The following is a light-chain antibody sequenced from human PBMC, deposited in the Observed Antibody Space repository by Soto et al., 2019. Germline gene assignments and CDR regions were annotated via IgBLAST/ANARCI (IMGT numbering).Light chain of an antibody. V-gene: IGKV1-39*01. J-gene: IGKJ4*01. Sequence: DIQMTQSPSSLSASVGDRVTITCRASQSISNYLNWYQQKPGIAPKLLIYGASSLQSGVPSRVSGSGYGTDFTLTISSLQPEVFATYYCQQSYSTPRPFGGGTKVEIK. CDR2: GAS. CDR1: QSISNY. CDR3: QQSYSTPRP.